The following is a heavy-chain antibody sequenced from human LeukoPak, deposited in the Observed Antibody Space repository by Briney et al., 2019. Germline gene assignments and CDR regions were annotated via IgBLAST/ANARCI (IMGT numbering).Heavy chain of an antibody. J-gene: IGHJ4*02. CDR2: ISGSGTTT. Sequence: GGSLRLSCAASGFTFRSYGMSWVRQAPGKGLEWVSVISGSGTTTDYADSVKGRFTISRDNSKNMVWLQINSPTAEDTATYYCAKDGNWARFEDWGQGTLVTVSS. CDR3: AKDGNWARFED. V-gene: IGHV3-23*01. CDR1: GFTFRSYG. D-gene: IGHD7-27*01.